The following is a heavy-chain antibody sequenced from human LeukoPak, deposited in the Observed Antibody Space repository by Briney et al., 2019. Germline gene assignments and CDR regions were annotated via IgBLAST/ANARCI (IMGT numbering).Heavy chain of an antibody. CDR1: GXNFXDXX. J-gene: IGHJ4*02. Sequence: GGSLRLSCVTSGXNFXDXXXXXVXXXPGXXLQWVDNVNRDGTEKHFLDSVEGRFTISRDNAKKSLYLQMSSLRPQDTAVYFCVRGDWYFESWGQGTLVTVSS. D-gene: IGHD2-21*01. CDR3: VRGDWYFES. CDR2: VNRDGTEK. V-gene: IGHV3-7*04.